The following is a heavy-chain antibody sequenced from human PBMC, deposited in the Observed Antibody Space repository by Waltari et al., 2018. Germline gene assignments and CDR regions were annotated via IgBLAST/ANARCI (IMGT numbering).Heavy chain of an antibody. CDR2: INHSGST. V-gene: IGHV4-34*01. CDR3: ARRYYGSGSYYTLYNWFDP. Sequence: QVQLQQWGAGLLKPSETLSLTCAVYGGSFSGYYWSWIRQPPGKGLEWIGEINHSGSTNYNPSLKSRVTISVDTSKNQFSLKLSSVTAADTAVYYCARRYYGSGSYYTLYNWFDPWCQGTLVTVSS. J-gene: IGHJ5*02. D-gene: IGHD3-10*01. CDR1: GGSFSGYY.